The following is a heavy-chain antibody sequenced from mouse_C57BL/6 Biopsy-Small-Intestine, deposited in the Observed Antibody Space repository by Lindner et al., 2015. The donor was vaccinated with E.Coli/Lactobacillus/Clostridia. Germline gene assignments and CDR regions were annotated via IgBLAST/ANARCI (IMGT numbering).Heavy chain of an antibody. D-gene: IGHD1-1*01. CDR2: INPNNGGT. Sequence: VQLQESGPVLVKPGPSVKISCKASGFTFTDYYMHWVKQSHGKSLEWIGYINPNNGGTSYNQKFKGKATLTVNKFSSTAYMELRSLTSEDFAVYYCARWNYGGSPLDYWGQGTSVTVSS. V-gene: IGHV1-22*01. J-gene: IGHJ4*01. CDR1: GFTFTDYY. CDR3: ARWNYGGSPLDY.